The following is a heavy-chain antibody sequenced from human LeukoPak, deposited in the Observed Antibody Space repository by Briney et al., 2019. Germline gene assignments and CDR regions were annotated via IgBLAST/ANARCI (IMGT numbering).Heavy chain of an antibody. J-gene: IGHJ4*02. V-gene: IGHV3-23*01. Sequence: PGGSLRLSCAASGFAFSTYAMSWVRQAPGKGLEWVSTVGGSGDTTSYADSVKGRFTISRDNSMHTLYLQMNSLTAEDTAVYYCTKETYSIGWYYFDSWGQGTLVTVSS. CDR3: TKETYSIGWYYFDS. CDR1: GFAFSTYA. CDR2: VGGSGDTT. D-gene: IGHD6-19*01.